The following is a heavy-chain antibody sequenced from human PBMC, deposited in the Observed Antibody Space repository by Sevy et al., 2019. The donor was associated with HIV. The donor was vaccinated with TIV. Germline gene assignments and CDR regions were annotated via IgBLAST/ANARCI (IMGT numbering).Heavy chain of an antibody. V-gene: IGHV4-39*01. D-gene: IGHD5-12*01. J-gene: IGHJ3*02. CDR3: ATKGVAGDAFDI. CDR2: CYYTGTT. Sequence: SETLSLTCSVSGDSIDSYGSYWGWIRQPPGKGLEWIGSCYYTGTTYYNPSLKSRATISVDTSKNEFSLRMSSVTAADTAVYYCATKGVAGDAFDIRGQGTMVTVSS. CDR1: GDSIDSYGSY.